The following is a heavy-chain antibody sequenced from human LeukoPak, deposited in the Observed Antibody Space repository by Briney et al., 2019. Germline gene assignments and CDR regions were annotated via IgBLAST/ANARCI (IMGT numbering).Heavy chain of an antibody. Sequence: GESLKISCKGSGYTFTTYWIAWVRQMPGKGLEWMGIIYPGDSDSRYSPSFQGQVTISADKSISTAYLQWSSLKASDTAMYYCARVAMYSGYDLVDAFDIWGQGTMVTVSS. CDR3: ARVAMYSGYDLVDAFDI. D-gene: IGHD5-12*01. CDR1: GYTFTTYW. J-gene: IGHJ3*02. V-gene: IGHV5-51*01. CDR2: IYPGDSDS.